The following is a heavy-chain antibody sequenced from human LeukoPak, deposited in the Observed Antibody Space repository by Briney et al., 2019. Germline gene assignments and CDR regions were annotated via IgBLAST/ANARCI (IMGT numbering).Heavy chain of an antibody. V-gene: IGHV3-48*03. J-gene: IGHJ4*02. CDR3: ARDPTVLTGSEPYFDY. CDR2: ISSSGSTV. D-gene: IGHD3-9*01. Sequence: PGGSLRLSCAASGFTFSSYEMNWVRQAPGKGLEWVSYISSSGSTVYYADSVKGRFTISRDNAKNSLYLQMNSLRAEDTAVYYCARDPTVLTGSEPYFDYWGQGTLVTVSS. CDR1: GFTFSSYE.